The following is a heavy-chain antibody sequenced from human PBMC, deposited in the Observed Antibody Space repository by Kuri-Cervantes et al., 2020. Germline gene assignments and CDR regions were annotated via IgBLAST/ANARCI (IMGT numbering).Heavy chain of an antibody. CDR3: ARDHMVRDNWFDP. CDR2: ISYGGSNK. J-gene: IGHJ5*02. CDR1: GFTFSSYS. V-gene: IGHV3-30*03. D-gene: IGHD3-10*01. Sequence: GESLKISCAASGFTFSSYSMNLVRQAPGKGLEWVAVISYGGSNKYYADSVKGQFTISRDNSKNTLYLQMNSLRAEDTAVYYCARDHMVRDNWFDPWGQGTLVTVSS.